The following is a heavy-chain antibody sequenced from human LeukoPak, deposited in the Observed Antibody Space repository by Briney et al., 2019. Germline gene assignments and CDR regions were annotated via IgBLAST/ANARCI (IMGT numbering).Heavy chain of an antibody. CDR1: GYTFTSYG. Sequence: ASVKVSCKASGYTFTSYGISWVRQAPGQGLEWMGWISAYNGNTNYAQKPQGRVTMTTDTSTSTAYMELRSLRSDDTAVYYCARDRTRTNPYYYDSSGYTYWGQGTPVTVSS. J-gene: IGHJ4*02. CDR2: ISAYNGNT. CDR3: ARDRTRTNPYYYDSSGYTY. D-gene: IGHD3-22*01. V-gene: IGHV1-18*01.